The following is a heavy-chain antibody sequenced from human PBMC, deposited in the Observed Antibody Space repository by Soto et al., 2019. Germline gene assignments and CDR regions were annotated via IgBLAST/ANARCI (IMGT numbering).Heavy chain of an antibody. J-gene: IGHJ4*02. CDR1: GGSFSGYY. CDR3: AINRTYSSGFNDY. V-gene: IGHV4-34*01. D-gene: IGHD6-19*01. CDR2: INHSGST. Sequence: PSETLSLTCAVYGGSFSGYYWSWIRQPPGKGLEWIGEINHSGSTNYNPSLKSRVTISVETSKNQFSLKLSSVTAADTAVYYCAINRTYSSGFNDYWGQGTLVTASS.